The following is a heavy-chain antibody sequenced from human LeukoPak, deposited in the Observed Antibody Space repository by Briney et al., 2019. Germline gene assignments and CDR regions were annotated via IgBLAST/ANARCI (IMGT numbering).Heavy chain of an antibody. CDR1: GYTFTGYY. D-gene: IGHD2-2*01. V-gene: IGHV1-2*02. Sequence: ASVKVSCKASGYTFTGYYIHWVRQAPGQGLEWMGWTNPDSGGTNFAQKFQGRFTMTRDTSISTAYMELSRLTSDDTAVYYCARDSSLGVWGQGTTVTVSS. CDR3: ARDSSLGV. J-gene: IGHJ6*02. CDR2: TNPDSGGT.